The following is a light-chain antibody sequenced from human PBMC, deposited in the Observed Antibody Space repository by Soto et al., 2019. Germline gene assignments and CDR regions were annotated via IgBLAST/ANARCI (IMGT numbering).Light chain of an antibody. CDR1: PSIHNL. CDR3: RQHNSYPRT. J-gene: IGKJ1*01. CDR2: AAS. V-gene: IGKV1-17*01. Sequence: DVPMTQSPSTLSASVGDRVTITCRASPSIHNLLAWYQQKPGKAPKRLIYAASSLQSGVQSGFGGGGSGTELIFTISGLQLEDFAIFSGRQHNSYPRTFGQGTK.